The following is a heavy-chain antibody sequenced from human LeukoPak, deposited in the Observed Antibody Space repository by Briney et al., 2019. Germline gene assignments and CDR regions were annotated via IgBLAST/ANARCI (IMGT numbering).Heavy chain of an antibody. CDR1: GFTFSASD. CDR2: ISSSSSYI. J-gene: IGHJ6*03. V-gene: IGHV3-21*01. Sequence: GGSLRLSCAASGFTFSASDMNWVRQTPGKGLEWVSSISSSSSYIYYADSVKGRFSISRDNAKKSLYLQMNSLRAEDTAVYYCAREHVGYCSSTSCYGYYYYYMDVWGKGTTVTVSS. CDR3: AREHVGYCSSTSCYGYYYYYMDV. D-gene: IGHD2-2*01.